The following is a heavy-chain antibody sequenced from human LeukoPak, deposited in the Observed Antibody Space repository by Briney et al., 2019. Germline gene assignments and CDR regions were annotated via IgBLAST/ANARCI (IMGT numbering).Heavy chain of an antibody. CDR1: GGSFSGYY. V-gene: IGHV4-34*01. J-gene: IGHJ4*02. D-gene: IGHD3-22*01. CDR3: AAYYYDSSGYYYVY. CDR2: INHSGST. Sequence: PSETLSLTCAVYGGSFSGYYWSWIRQPPGKGLEWIGGINHSGSTNYNPSLKSRVTISVDTSKNQFSLKLSSVTAADTAVYYCAAYYYDSSGYYYVYWGQGTLVTVSS.